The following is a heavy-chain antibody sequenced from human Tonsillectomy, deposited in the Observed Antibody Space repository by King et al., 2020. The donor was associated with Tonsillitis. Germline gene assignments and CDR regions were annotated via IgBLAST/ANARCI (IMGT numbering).Heavy chain of an antibody. D-gene: IGHD2-2*01. CDR3: ARGSYCSSTSCYFGWFDP. CDR2: INPNSGGT. CDR1: GYTFTGYY. Sequence: QLVQSGAEVKKPGASVKVSCKASGYTFTGYYMHWVRQAPGQGLEWMGWINPNSGGTNYAQKFQGRVTMTRDTSISTAYMELSRLRSDDTAVYYCARGSYCSSTSCYFGWFDPWGQGTLVTVSS. J-gene: IGHJ5*02. V-gene: IGHV1-2*02.